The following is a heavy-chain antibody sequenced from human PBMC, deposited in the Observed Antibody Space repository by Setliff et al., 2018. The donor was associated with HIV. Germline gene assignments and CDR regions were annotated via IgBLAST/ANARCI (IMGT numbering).Heavy chain of an antibody. CDR3: TTGEVGYNILTGYYQQKTLDY. Sequence: GGSLRLSCAASGFTFSDHYMDWVRQAPGKGLEWVGRSRNKANSYITEYAASVKGRFTISRDDSKNTLYLQMNSLKTEDTAVYYCTTGEVGYNILTGYYQQKTLDYWGQGTLVTVSS. V-gene: IGHV3-72*01. J-gene: IGHJ4*02. D-gene: IGHD3-9*01. CDR1: GFTFSDHY. CDR2: SRNKANSYIT.